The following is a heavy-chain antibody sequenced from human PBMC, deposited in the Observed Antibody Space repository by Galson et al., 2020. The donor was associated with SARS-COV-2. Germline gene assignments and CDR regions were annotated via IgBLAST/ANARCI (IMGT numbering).Heavy chain of an antibody. J-gene: IGHJ4*02. Sequence: GGSLRLSCATSGFLFSDYAMHWVRQAPGKGLEYVSAISPNAATSFYADSVDGRFTMSRDNSRNMFYLHMTGLRLDDTAVYYCLSYSSTRHNFWGQGTLVTVSS. CDR2: ISPNAATS. CDR3: LSYSSTRHNF. CDR1: GFLFSDYA. V-gene: IGHV3-64D*09. D-gene: IGHD6-19*01.